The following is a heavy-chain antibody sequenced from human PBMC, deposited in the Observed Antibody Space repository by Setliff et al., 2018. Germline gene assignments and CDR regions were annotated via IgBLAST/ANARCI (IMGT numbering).Heavy chain of an antibody. CDR3: TRSRGPRVVLAADFDF. J-gene: IGHJ4*02. Sequence: ASVKVSCRTSGFRFTSFGFSWVRQAPGQGLEWVGWISPYSGETNYAQKFQDRLTVTADTSSKTTYMELRSLTSDDTAVYFCTRSRGPRVVLAADFDFWGQGTLVTVSS. CDR1: GFRFTSFG. CDR2: ISPYSGET. V-gene: IGHV1-18*01. D-gene: IGHD3-16*01.